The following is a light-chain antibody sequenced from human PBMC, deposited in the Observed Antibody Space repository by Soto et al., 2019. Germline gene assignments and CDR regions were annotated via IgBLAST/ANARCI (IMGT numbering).Light chain of an antibody. V-gene: IGKV3-20*01. CDR1: QSVNSRY. CDR3: QHYGDSPPNT. CDR2: AAS. Sequence: DIVLTQSPGTLSLSPGEGATLSCRASQSVNSRYLAWYQQKPGQAPRLLIYAASTRAAGIPDRFSGSASGTDFTLSISRLEPEDFAIYYCQHYGDSPPNTFGQGTRLEIK. J-gene: IGKJ5*01.